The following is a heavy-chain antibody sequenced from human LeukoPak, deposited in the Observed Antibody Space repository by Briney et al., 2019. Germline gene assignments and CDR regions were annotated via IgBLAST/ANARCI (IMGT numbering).Heavy chain of an antibody. CDR2: IDSDGTTT. J-gene: IGHJ4*02. V-gene: IGHV3-74*01. D-gene: IGHD6-6*01. CDR3: TTVQFSSSPVPDF. Sequence: PGRSLGLSCAATGFIFSNFWMNWVRQTPGKGLLWVARIDSDGTTTTYADSVKDRFTISRDNARSTLYLHMNNLRAEDTAVYYCTTVQFSSSPVPDFWGQGTLVTVSS. CDR1: GFIFSNFW.